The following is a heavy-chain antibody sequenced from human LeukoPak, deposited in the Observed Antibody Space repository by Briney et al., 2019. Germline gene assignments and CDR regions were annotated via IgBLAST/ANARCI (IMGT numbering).Heavy chain of an antibody. J-gene: IGHJ4*02. V-gene: IGHV3-30*18. CDR2: ISYDGSNK. CDR1: GFTFSNYA. D-gene: IGHD6-13*01. Sequence: RSLRLSCAASGFTFSNYAMHWVRQAPGKGLEWVAVISYDGSNKYYADSVKGRFTISRDNSKNTLYLQMNSLRPEDTAVYYCAKDLAAAGYDYWGQGTLVTVSS. CDR3: AKDLAAAGYDY.